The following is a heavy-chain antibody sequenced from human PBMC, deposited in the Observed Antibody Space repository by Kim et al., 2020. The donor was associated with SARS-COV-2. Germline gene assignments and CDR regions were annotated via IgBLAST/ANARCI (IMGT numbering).Heavy chain of an antibody. CDR2: INHSGST. J-gene: IGHJ4*02. D-gene: IGHD6-19*01. CDR1: GGSFSGYY. CDR3: ARGGGYSSGFYY. Sequence: SETLSLTCAVYGGSFSGYYWSWIRQPPGKGLEWIGEINHSGSTNYNPSLKSRVTISVDTSKNQFSLKLSSVTAADTAVYYCARGGGYSSGFYYWGQGTLVTVSS. V-gene: IGHV4-34*01.